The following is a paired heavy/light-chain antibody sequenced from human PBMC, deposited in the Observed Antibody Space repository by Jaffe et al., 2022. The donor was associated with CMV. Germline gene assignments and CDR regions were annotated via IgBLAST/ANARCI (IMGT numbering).Heavy chain of an antibody. CDR3: ARGYSAGWPDLNFDY. V-gene: IGHV3-21*01. Sequence: EVQLVESGGGLVKPGGSLRLSCAGSGFIFNSFSLTWVRQAPGKGLEWVSTISSSGHNIYYTDSLKGRLTISRDNAKNSLYLQMNSLRVEDTAIYYCARGYSAGWPDLNFDYWGQGTLVTVSS. J-gene: IGHJ4*02. CDR2: ISSSGHNI. D-gene: IGHD5-12*01. CDR1: GFIFNSFS.
Light chain of an antibody. V-gene: IGLV1-40*01. CDR2: GNI. J-gene: IGLJ3*02. Sequence: QTVLTQPPSVSGAPGQRVTISCTGTSSNIGAGYYVYWYKQIPGAAPQVVIYGNIHRPAGVPDRFSGSKSGTSASLAITGLQAEDEANYYCQTYDRSLTGWVFGGGTKLTVL. CDR1: SSNIGAGYY. CDR3: QTYDRSLTGWV.